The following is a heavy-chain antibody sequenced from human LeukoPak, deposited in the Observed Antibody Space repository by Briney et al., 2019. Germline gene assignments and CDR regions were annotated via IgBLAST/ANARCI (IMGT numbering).Heavy chain of an antibody. CDR3: ARQEGILLWSGESPHDAFDI. Sequence: SETLSLTCTVSGGSISSYYWSWIRQPPGKGLEWIGYIYYSGSTNYNPSLKSRVTISVDTSKNQFSLKLSSVTAADTAVYYCARQEGILLWSGESPHDAFDIWGQGTMVTVSS. V-gene: IGHV4-59*08. CDR2: IYYSGST. CDR1: GGSISSYY. J-gene: IGHJ3*02. D-gene: IGHD3-10*01.